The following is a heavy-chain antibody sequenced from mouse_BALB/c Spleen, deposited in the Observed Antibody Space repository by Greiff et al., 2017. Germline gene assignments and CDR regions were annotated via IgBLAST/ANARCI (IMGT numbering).Heavy chain of an antibody. CDR3: ARSDYGYSFDY. CDR2: ISSGSSTI. V-gene: IGHV5-17*02. CDR1: GFTFSSFG. Sequence: EVQLLESGGGLVQPGGSRKLSCAASGFTFSSFGMHWVSQAPEKGLEWVAYISSGSSTIYYADTVKGRFTISRDNPKNTLFLQMASLRSEDTAMYYCARSDYGYSFDYWGQGTTLTVSS. J-gene: IGHJ2*01. D-gene: IGHD1-2*01.